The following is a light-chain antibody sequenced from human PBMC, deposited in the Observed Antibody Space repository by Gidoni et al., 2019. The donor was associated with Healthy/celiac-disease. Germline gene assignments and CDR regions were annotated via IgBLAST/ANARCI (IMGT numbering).Light chain of an antibody. V-gene: IGKV1D-43*01. Sequence: AIRMTQSPFSLSASVGDRVTITCWASHGISSYLSWYQQQPAKAPSLFIYDASSLQSGVPTRFSSGGGGKYYTPTISSLQHEDFANYYCQQYNSTPRITFGQGTKLEIK. J-gene: IGKJ5*01. CDR1: HGISSY. CDR2: DAS. CDR3: QQYNSTPRIT.